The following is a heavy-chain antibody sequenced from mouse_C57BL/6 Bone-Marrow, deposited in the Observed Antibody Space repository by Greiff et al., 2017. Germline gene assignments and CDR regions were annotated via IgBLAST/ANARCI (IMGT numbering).Heavy chain of an antibody. CDR3: ARAPYYYGSHAMDY. D-gene: IGHD1-1*01. CDR1: GFTFSSYA. Sequence: VQLKEPGGGLVKPGGSLKLSCAASGFTFSSYAMTWVRQTPEKRLEWVATISDGGSYTYYPDNVKGRFTISRDHDKHNLYLQMSHLKSEDTAMYYCARAPYYYGSHAMDYWGQGTSVTVSS. V-gene: IGHV5-4*01. CDR2: ISDGGSYT. J-gene: IGHJ4*01.